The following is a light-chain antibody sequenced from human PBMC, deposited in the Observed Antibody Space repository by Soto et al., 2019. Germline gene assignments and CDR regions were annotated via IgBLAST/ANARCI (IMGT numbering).Light chain of an antibody. J-gene: IGKJ4*01. Sequence: DNQMNQSPSTMSASIGHRVAITCRASQSISDWLAWYQQKPGKAPNLLIYKASFLESGVPSRFSGSGSGTEFTLTISSLQPDDFATYYCQQYNSYPLTFGGGTKVEIK. CDR3: QQYNSYPLT. CDR2: KAS. CDR1: QSISDW. V-gene: IGKV1-5*03.